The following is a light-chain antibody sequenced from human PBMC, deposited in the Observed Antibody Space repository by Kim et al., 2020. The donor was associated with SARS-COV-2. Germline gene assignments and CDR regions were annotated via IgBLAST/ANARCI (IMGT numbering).Light chain of an antibody. CDR1: SSNIGSNY. J-gene: IGLJ3*02. V-gene: IGLV1-47*01. Sequence: ELTQPPSASGTPGQRVTISCYGSSSNIGSNYVYWYQQLPGTAPNLLIYRNNQRPSGVPDRFSGSKSGTSASLAISGLRSEDEADYYCAAWDDSLSGPVFGGGTQLTVL. CDR2: RNN. CDR3: AAWDDSLSGPV.